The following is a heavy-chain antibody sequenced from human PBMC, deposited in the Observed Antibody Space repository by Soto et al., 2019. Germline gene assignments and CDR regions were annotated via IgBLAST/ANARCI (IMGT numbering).Heavy chain of an antibody. CDR3: ARVTLRAGNWFDP. CDR1: GYTFTDYF. Sequence: AWVKGSCTASGYTFTDYFIHWVRHAPGQGFEWMGWINPKSRGTTYAQKFQGRVTMTRDTSNTTAYMELRGLRSDDTAIYYCARVTLRAGNWFDPWGQGTLVTVSS. V-gene: IGHV1-2*02. CDR2: INPKSRGT. J-gene: IGHJ5*02.